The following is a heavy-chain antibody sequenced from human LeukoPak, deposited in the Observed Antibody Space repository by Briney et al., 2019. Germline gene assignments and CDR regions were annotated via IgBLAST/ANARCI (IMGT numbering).Heavy chain of an antibody. D-gene: IGHD2-15*01. J-gene: IGHJ5*02. CDR1: GYTFTGYY. CDR2: INPNSGGT. CDR3: ARDTTTLKRYCSGGSCYSGPLRA. Sequence: ASVKVSCKASGYTFTGYYMHWVRQAPGQGLEWMGWINPNSGGTNYAQKFQGRVTMTRDTSISTAYMELSRLRSDDTAVYYCARDTTTLKRYCSGGSCYSGPLRAWGQGTLVTVPS. V-gene: IGHV1-2*02.